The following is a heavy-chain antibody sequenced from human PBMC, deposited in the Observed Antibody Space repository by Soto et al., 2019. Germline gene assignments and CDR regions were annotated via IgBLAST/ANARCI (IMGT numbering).Heavy chain of an antibody. CDR3: ARGVAPYYFDY. CDR2: INAGNGNT. Sequence: QVQLVQSGAEEKKPGASVKVSCKASGYTFTSYAMHWVRQAPGQRLEWMGWINAGNGNTKYSQKFQGRVPITRDTSASTAYMELSSLRSEDTAVYYCARGVAPYYFDYWGQGTLVTVSS. D-gene: IGHD2-15*01. CDR1: GYTFTSYA. J-gene: IGHJ4*02. V-gene: IGHV1-3*05.